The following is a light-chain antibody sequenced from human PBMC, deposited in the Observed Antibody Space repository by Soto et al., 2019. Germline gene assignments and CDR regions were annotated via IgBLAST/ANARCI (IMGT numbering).Light chain of an antibody. J-gene: IGKJ2*01. V-gene: IGKV3-20*01. CDR3: QQYDNSLYT. CDR2: GTS. CDR1: QSVDSSY. Sequence: ENVLTQSPGTLSLSPGERATLSCRASQSVDSSYLAWYQQKPGQAPRLLIYGTSSRATGISDRFRGSGSGTDFALTINRLEPEDFAVYYCQQYDNSLYTFGQGTKLEIK.